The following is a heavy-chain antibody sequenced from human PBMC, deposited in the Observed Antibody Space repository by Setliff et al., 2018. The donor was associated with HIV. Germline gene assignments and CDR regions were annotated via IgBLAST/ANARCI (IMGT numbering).Heavy chain of an antibody. J-gene: IGHJ6*03. Sequence: SETLSLTCSVSGGSISSGGYYWSWIRQPPGKGLEWIGSLRPSGNTYYNPSLKSRVTISVDTSKNQFSLNLSSVTAADTAVYYCARHGAFYYYYYMDVWGKGTTVTVSS. V-gene: IGHV4-39*01. CDR1: GGSISSGGYY. CDR3: ARHGAFYYYYYMDV. CDR2: LRPSGNT.